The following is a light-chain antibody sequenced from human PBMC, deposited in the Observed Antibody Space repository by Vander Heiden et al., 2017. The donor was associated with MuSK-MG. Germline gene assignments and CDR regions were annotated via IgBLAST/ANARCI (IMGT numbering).Light chain of an antibody. V-gene: IGLV2-14*01. CDR1: SSDVGGYNY. CDR3: SSYTSSSTPV. Sequence: LPQPATVAGPPGQSITISCTGTSSDVGGYNYVSWYQQHPGKAPKLMIYDVSNRPSGVSNRFSGSKSGNTTSLTISGLQAEDEADYYCSSYTSSSTPVFGGGTKVTVL. CDR2: DVS. J-gene: IGLJ2*01.